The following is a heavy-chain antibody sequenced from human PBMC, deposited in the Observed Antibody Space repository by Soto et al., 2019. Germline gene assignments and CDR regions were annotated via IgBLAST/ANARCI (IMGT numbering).Heavy chain of an antibody. D-gene: IGHD3-10*01. CDR2: IIPILGIA. CDR3: ARGPYYGSEDY. Sequence: QVQLVQSGAGVKKPGSSVKVSCKASGGTFSSYTISWVRQAPGQGLEWMGRIIPILGIANYAQKFQGRVTITADKSTSTAYMELSSLRSEDTAVYYCARGPYYGSEDYWGQGTLVTVSS. CDR1: GGTFSSYT. J-gene: IGHJ4*02. V-gene: IGHV1-69*02.